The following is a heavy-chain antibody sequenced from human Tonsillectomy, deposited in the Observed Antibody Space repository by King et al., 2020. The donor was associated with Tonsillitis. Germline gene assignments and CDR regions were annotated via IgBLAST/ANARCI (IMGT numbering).Heavy chain of an antibody. CDR2: IYYSGST. V-gene: IGHV4-59*01. Sequence: LQLQESGPGLVKPSETLSLTCTVSGVSISSYYWSWIRQPPGKGLEWIGYIYYSGSTNYNPSLKSRVTISVDTSKNQFSLKLSSVTAADTAVYFCARAYVFGVVNPCFDIWGQGTMVTVSS. CDR3: ARAYVFGVVNPCFDI. J-gene: IGHJ3*02. D-gene: IGHD3-3*01. CDR1: GVSISSYY.